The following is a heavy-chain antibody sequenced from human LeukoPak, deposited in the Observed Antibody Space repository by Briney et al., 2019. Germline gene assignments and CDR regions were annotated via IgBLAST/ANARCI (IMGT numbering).Heavy chain of an antibody. CDR2: IYHGGST. CDR1: GSSISNNNW. D-gene: IGHD3-10*01. CDR3: ARGEERGSGTVHFDY. J-gene: IGHJ4*02. Sequence: TSETLSLTCAVSGSSISNNNWWSWVRQPPGMGLEWIGEIYHGGSTNYNPSLKSRVTMSVDRSKNQFSLKLSSVTAADTAVYYCARGEERGSGTVHFDYWGQGTLVTVSS. V-gene: IGHV4-4*02.